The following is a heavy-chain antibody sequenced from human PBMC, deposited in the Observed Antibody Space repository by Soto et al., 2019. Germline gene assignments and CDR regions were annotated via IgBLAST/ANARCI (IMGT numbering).Heavy chain of an antibody. CDR2: IYYSGST. D-gene: IGHD3-22*01. CDR1: AASISSGGYY. V-gene: IGHV4-31*03. J-gene: IGHJ4*02. CDR3: ARDTYYYDSSGPGAFDY. Sequence: PSETLSLTCTVSAASISSGGYYWSWIRQHPGKGLEWIGYIYYSGSTYYNPSLKSRVTISVDTSKNQFSLKLSSVTAADTAVYYCARDTYYYDSSGPGAFDYWGQGTRVTVSS.